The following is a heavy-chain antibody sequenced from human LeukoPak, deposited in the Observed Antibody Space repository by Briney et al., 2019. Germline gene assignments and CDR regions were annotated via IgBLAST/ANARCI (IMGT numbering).Heavy chain of an antibody. CDR1: GFTFSRYG. CDR2: ISDDATIE. Sequence: GGSLRLSCAASGFTFSRYGMHWVRQAPGKGLEWVAVISDDATIEYYVDSVKGRFTISRDNSKNTLYLQMNSLRAEDTAVYYCTRGSTGYLDYWGQGTLVTVSS. CDR3: TRGSTGYLDY. D-gene: IGHD3-22*01. J-gene: IGHJ4*02. V-gene: IGHV3-30*03.